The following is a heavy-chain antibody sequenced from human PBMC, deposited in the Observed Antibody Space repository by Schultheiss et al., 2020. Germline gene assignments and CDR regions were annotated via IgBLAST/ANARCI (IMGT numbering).Heavy chain of an antibody. Sequence: GGSLRLSCAASGFAFRGYSMNWVRQAPGKGLEWVSHISSTSSPIYYADSVKGRFTISRDNAKNSLYLQMNSLRVEDTAVYYCARPWPGYYYGMDVWGQGTTVTVSS. CDR2: ISSTSSPI. J-gene: IGHJ6*02. CDR3: ARPWPGYYYGMDV. V-gene: IGHV3-48*01. D-gene: IGHD3-10*01. CDR1: GFAFRGYS.